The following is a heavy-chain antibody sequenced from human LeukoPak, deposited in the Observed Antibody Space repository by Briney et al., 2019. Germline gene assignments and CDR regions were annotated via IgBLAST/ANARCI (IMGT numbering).Heavy chain of an antibody. CDR2: IRYDGSNK. V-gene: IGHV3-30*02. D-gene: IGHD6-19*01. CDR1: GFTFSSYG. J-gene: IGHJ4*02. Sequence: GGSLRLSCAASGFTFSSYGMHWVRQAPGKGLEWVAFIRYDGSNKYYADSVKGRFTISRDNAKKSLFLEMNSLRVEDTAVYYCARERGGWYSKDYWGQGTLVTVSS. CDR3: ARERGGWYSKDY.